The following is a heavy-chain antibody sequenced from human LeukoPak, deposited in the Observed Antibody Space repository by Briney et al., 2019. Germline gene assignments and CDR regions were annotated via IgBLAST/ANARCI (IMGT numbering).Heavy chain of an antibody. Sequence: PSETLSLTCTVSGVSINGYYWSWIRHSPGKGLESLGYIYYTGSTNYNPSLKSRVTMSGDTSKNQFSLKLSSVTAADTAVYYCARGKYYYGSGSYYPFDYWGQGTLVTVSS. CDR2: IYYTGST. D-gene: IGHD3-10*01. J-gene: IGHJ4*02. CDR3: ARGKYYYGSGSYYPFDY. V-gene: IGHV4-59*01. CDR1: GVSINGYY.